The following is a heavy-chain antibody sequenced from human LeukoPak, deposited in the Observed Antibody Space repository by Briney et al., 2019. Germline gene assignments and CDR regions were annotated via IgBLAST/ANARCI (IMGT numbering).Heavy chain of an antibody. CDR3: AKGGRWLQHFDY. CDR2: ISYDGSNK. V-gene: IGHV3-30*18. D-gene: IGHD5-12*01. Sequence: PGGSLRLSCAASGFTFSSYGMHWVRQAPGKGLEWVAVISYDGSNKYYADSVKGRFTISRDNSKSTLYLQMNSLRAEDTALYYCAKGGRWLQHFDYWGQGTLVTVSS. J-gene: IGHJ4*02. CDR1: GFTFSSYG.